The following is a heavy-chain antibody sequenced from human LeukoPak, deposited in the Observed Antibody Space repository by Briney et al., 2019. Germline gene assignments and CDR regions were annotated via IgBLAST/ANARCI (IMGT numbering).Heavy chain of an antibody. CDR1: GFTFNSYT. D-gene: IGHD3-10*01. CDR2: IGTSSRYI. V-gene: IGHV3-21*01. Sequence: GGSLRLSCAASGFTFNSYTMNWVRQAPGKGLEWVSSIGTSSRYIYYADSVKGRFTISRDNAKNSLYLQMNSLRAEDTAVYYCARRALTMARGARPYYFDYWGQGTLVTVSS. J-gene: IGHJ4*02. CDR3: ARRALTMARGARPYYFDY.